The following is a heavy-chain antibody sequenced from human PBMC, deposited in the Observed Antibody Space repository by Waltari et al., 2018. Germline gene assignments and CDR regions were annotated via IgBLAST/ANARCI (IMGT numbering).Heavy chain of an antibody. CDR1: GFTFSSNY. V-gene: IGHV3-53*01. J-gene: IGHJ4*02. Sequence: EVQLVESGGGLIQPGGSLRLSCAASGFTFSSNYMGWVRQPPGKGLEWVSVIYSGGSTYYADSMKGRFTISRDNSKNTLYLQMNSLGVEDTAVYYCASGQFDYWGQGTLVTVSS. CDR2: IYSGGST. CDR3: ASGQFDY.